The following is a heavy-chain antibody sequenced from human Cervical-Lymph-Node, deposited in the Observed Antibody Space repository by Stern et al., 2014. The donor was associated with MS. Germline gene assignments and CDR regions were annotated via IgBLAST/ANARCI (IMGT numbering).Heavy chain of an antibody. Sequence: QVQLQESGPGLVKPSETLSLTCTVSGGSISSYYWSWIRQPPGKGLEWIGYIYYSGSTNYNPSLKSRVTISVDTSKNQFSLKLSSVTAADTAVYYCARGDGVTPFDYWGQGTLVTVSS. D-gene: IGHD2-8*01. J-gene: IGHJ4*02. CDR3: ARGDGVTPFDY. CDR2: IYYSGST. CDR1: GGSISSYY. V-gene: IGHV4-59*01.